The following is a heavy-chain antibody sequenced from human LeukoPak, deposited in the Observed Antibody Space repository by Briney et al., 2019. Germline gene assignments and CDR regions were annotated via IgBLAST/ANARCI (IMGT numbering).Heavy chain of an antibody. Sequence: GRSLRLSCAASGFSFSSYTMHWVRQAPGKGLEWLALTSYDGSKKYYADTVKGRFTIYRDNSKTTLYLQMDSLRAEDTALYYCARDLYYYGSGRHFQYWGQGTLVTVSS. V-gene: IGHV3-30-3*01. CDR2: TSYDGSKK. D-gene: IGHD3-10*01. CDR1: GFSFSSYT. CDR3: ARDLYYYGSGRHFQY. J-gene: IGHJ1*01.